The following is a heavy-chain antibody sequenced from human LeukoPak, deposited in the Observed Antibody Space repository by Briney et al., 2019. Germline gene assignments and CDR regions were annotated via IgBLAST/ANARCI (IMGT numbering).Heavy chain of an antibody. Sequence: PSETLSLTCTVSGGSISSGGYYWSWIRQHPGKGLEWIGYIYYSGSTYYNPSLKSRVTISVDTSKNQLSLKLSSVTAADTAVYYCARDGGYYYGSGSYSSILNYYYYGMDVWSQGTTVTVSS. CDR1: GGSISSGGYY. J-gene: IGHJ6*02. D-gene: IGHD3-10*01. CDR2: IYYSGST. V-gene: IGHV4-31*03. CDR3: ARDGGYYYGSGSYSSILNYYYYGMDV.